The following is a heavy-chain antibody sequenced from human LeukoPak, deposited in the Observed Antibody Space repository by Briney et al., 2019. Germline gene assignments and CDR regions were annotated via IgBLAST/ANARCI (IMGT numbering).Heavy chain of an antibody. CDR1: GGSISSGDYY. Sequence: PSQTLSLTCTVSGGSISSGDYYWSWIRQPPGKGLEWIGYIYYSGSTYYNPSLKSRVTISVDTSKNQFSLKLSSVTAADTAVYYCASWIVRGGWFDPWGQGTLSPSPQ. D-gene: IGHD1-26*01. CDR2: IYYSGST. V-gene: IGHV4-30-4*01. J-gene: IGHJ5*02. CDR3: ASWIVRGGWFDP.